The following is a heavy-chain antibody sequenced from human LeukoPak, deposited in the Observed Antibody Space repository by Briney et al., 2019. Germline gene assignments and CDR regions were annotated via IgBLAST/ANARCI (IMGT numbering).Heavy chain of an antibody. V-gene: IGHV1-2*02. D-gene: IGHD1-1*01. CDR2: INPNTGGT. Sequence: GASVKVSCKASGYTFTAYYMHWVRQAPGQGLEWMGWINPNTGGTNYAPKFQGRVTMTRDTSISTAYMVLSGLTFDDTAVYYCARDDNFQFDSWGQGTQVTVSS. CDR1: GYTFTAYY. J-gene: IGHJ4*02. CDR3: ARDDNFQFDS.